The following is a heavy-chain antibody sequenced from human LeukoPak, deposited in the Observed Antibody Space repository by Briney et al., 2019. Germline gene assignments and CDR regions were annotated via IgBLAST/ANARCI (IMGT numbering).Heavy chain of an antibody. CDR1: GGSFSGYY. Sequence: PSETLSLTCAVYGGSFSGYYWSWIRQPPGKGLEWIGNIHYSGSTYYNPSLKSRVTISVDTSKNQFSLKLSSVTAADTAVYYCARFNSGSYQHYFDYWGQGTLVTVSS. V-gene: IGHV4-34*01. CDR3: ARFNSGSYQHYFDY. CDR2: IHYSGST. J-gene: IGHJ4*02. D-gene: IGHD1-26*01.